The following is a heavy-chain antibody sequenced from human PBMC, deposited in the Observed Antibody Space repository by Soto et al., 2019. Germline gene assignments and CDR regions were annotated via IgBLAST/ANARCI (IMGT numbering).Heavy chain of an antibody. CDR2: ISAYNGNT. V-gene: IGHV1-18*04. CDR1: GYTFTSYG. CDR3: ARVYIPIFGVVAYPDYYYYGMDV. D-gene: IGHD3-3*01. Sequence: QVQLVQSGAEVKKPGASVKVSCKASGYTFTSYGISWVRQAPGQGLEWMGWISAYNGNTNYAQKLQGRVTMTTDTPTSTAYMELRRLRADDTAVYYCARVYIPIFGVVAYPDYYYYGMDVWGQGTTVTVSS. J-gene: IGHJ6*02.